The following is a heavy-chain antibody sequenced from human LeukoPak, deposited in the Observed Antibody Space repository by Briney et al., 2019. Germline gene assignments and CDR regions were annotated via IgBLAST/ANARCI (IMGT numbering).Heavy chain of an antibody. CDR1: GFIFSNYA. V-gene: IGHV3-23*01. D-gene: IGHD1-26*01. J-gene: IGHJ4*02. CDR2: ISASGGDT. Sequence: GGSLRLSCAASGFIFSNYAMSWLRQAPGKGPEWVSAISASGGDTYYADSVKGRFTISRDNSKNTLYAQMNSLRAEDTAVYYCAAWYSGTFRVDYWGQGTVVTVSS. CDR3: AAWYSGTFRVDY.